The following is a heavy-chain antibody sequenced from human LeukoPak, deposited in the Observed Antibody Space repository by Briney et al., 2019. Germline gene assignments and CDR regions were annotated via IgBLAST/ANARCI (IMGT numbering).Heavy chain of an antibody. J-gene: IGHJ5*02. CDR2: INQDGRGK. CDR3: ARDDCSSISCYHNWFDP. V-gene: IGHV3-7*01. D-gene: IGHD2-2*01. CDR1: GFTFSSYW. Sequence: GGALRLSCAASGFTFSSYWLSWVRQAPGKGLEGVAHINQDGRGKYYVDSVKGRFTISRDNAKNSLYLKMNSLRAEDTAVYYCARDDCSSISCYHNWFDPWGQGTLVTVSS.